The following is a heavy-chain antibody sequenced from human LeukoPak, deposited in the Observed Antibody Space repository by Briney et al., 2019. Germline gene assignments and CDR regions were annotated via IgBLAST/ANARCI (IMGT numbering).Heavy chain of an antibody. D-gene: IGHD5-24*01. V-gene: IGHV3-23*01. CDR1: GFTFSSYA. Sequence: GGSLRLSCAASGFTFSSYAMSWVRQAPGKGLEWVSNISGGVGSTCYADSVKGRFTISRDNSKNTLYLQMNSLRAEDTAIYYCAKSGSNRFDYWGQGTLVTVSS. CDR3: AKSGSNRFDY. CDR2: ISGGVGST. J-gene: IGHJ4*02.